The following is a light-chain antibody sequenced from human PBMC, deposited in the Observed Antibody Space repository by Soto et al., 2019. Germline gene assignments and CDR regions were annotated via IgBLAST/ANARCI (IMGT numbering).Light chain of an antibody. Sequence: DTQMTQSPSTLSASVGERVTITCRASETISTWLAWYQQKPGQAPKLLIYSSSFLESGVPSRFSGSGSGTEFTLTISSLQPDDFATYYCLQYNDYSWTFGQGTKVQIK. J-gene: IGKJ1*01. V-gene: IGKV1-5*01. CDR1: ETISTW. CDR2: SSS. CDR3: LQYNDYSWT.